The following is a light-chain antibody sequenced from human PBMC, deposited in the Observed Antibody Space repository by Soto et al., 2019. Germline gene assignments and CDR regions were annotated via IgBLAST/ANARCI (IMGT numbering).Light chain of an antibody. V-gene: IGKV3-15*01. CDR3: QHYNNWPPGRT. CDR1: QSVSSN. J-gene: IGKJ1*01. CDR2: GAS. Sequence: EIVMTQSPATLSVSPCERATLSCSASQSVSSNLAWYQQKPGQAPRLLIYGASTRATGIPARFSGSGSGTEFTLTISSLQSEDSALYYCQHYNNWPPGRTFGQGTKVDIK.